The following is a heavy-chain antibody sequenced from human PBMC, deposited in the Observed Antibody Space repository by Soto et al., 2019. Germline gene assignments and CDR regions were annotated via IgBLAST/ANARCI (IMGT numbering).Heavy chain of an antibody. Sequence: NPSETLSLTCTVSGGSISSGGYYWSWIRQHPGKGLEWIGYTYYSGSTYYNPSLKSRVTISVDTSKNQFSLKLSSVTAADTAVYYCARDTHPSGYTDCWGQGTLVTVSS. D-gene: IGHD5-12*01. CDR1: GGSISSGGYY. CDR2: TYYSGST. J-gene: IGHJ4*02. V-gene: IGHV4-31*03. CDR3: ARDTHPSGYTDC.